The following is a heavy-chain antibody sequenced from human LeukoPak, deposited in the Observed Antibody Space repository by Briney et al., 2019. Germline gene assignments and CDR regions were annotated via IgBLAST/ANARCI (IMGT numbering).Heavy chain of an antibody. CDR2: IYYSGST. CDR3: ARDRTYGSGNKNFDY. D-gene: IGHD3-10*01. CDR1: GDSISTSNFY. J-gene: IGHJ4*02. V-gene: IGHV4-39*07. Sequence: SETLSLTCTVSGDSISTSNFYWGWIRQPPGKGLEWIGSIYYSGSTYYNPSLKSRVTISVDTSKNQFSLKLSSVTAADTAVYYCARDRTYGSGNKNFDYWGQGTLVTVSS.